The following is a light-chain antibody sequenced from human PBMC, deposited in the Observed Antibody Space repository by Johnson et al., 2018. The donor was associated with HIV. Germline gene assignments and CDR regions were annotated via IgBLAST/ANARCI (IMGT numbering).Light chain of an antibody. V-gene: IGLV1-51*01. CDR3: ETWDSSLSSV. CDR2: DNN. J-gene: IGLJ1*01. Sequence: QSVLTQSPSVSAAPGQKVTISCSGSSSNIGNNYVSWYQQLPGTAPKLLIYDNNKRPSGIPDRFSGSKSGTSATLGITGLQTGDEADYYCETWDSSLSSVFGTGTKVTVL. CDR1: SSNIGNNY.